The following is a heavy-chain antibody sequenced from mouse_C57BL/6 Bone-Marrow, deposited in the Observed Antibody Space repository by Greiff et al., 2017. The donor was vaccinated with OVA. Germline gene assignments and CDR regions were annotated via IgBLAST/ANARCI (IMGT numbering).Heavy chain of an antibody. V-gene: IGHV3-6*01. CDR2: ISYDGSN. D-gene: IGHD2-5*01. CDR3: ARDYYSNSFDY. J-gene: IGHJ2*01. CDR1: GYSITSGYY. Sequence: EVQLVESGPDLVKPSQSLSLTCSVTGYSITSGYYWNWIRQFPGNKLEWMGYISYDGSNNYNPSLKNRISITRDTSKNQFCLKLNSVTTEDTATYYCARDYYSNSFDYWGQGTTLTVSS.